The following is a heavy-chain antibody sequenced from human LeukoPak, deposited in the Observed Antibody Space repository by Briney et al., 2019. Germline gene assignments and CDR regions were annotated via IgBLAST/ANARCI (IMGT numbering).Heavy chain of an antibody. CDR3: AKGSEVLLWFGVYFDY. CDR1: GFTFDDYG. Sequence: GGSLRLSCAASGFTFDDYGMSWVRQAPGKGLGWVSGINGNGGSTGYADSVKGRFTISRDNAKNSLYLQMNSLRAEDMALYYCAKGSEVLLWFGVYFDYWGQGTLVTVSS. V-gene: IGHV3-20*04. D-gene: IGHD3-10*01. CDR2: INGNGGST. J-gene: IGHJ4*02.